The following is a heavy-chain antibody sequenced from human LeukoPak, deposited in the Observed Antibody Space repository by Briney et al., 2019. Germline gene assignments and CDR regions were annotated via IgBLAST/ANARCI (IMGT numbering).Heavy chain of an antibody. V-gene: IGHV4-61*01. D-gene: IGHD3-22*01. CDR2: IYYSGST. J-gene: IGHJ3*02. CDR1: GGSVSSGSYY. Sequence: SETLSLTCTVSGGSVSSGSYYWSWIRQPPGKGLEWIGYIYYSGSTNYNPSLKGRVTISLDTSKNQFSLKLSSVTAADTAVYYCARTHTYDSSGYYYDDAFDIWGQGTMVTVSS. CDR3: ARTHTYDSSGYYYDDAFDI.